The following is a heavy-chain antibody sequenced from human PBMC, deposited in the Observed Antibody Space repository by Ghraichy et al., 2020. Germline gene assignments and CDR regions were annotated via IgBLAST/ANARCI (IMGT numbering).Heavy chain of an antibody. J-gene: IGHJ4*02. CDR2: ISSSSSYI. V-gene: IGHV3-21*01. Sequence: GGSLRLSCAASGFTFSSYSMNWVRQAPGKGLEWVSSISSSSSYIYYADSVKGRFTISRDNAKNSLYLQMNSLRAEDTAVYYCARRYCRGGSCYPPDYWGQGTLVTVSS. CDR3: ARRYCRGGSCYPPDY. D-gene: IGHD2-15*01. CDR1: GFTFSSYS.